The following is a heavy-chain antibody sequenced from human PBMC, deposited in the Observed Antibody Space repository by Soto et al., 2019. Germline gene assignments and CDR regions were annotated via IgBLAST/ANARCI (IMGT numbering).Heavy chain of an antibody. D-gene: IGHD4-17*01. J-gene: IGHJ4*02. CDR3: TRSDYGDAPGY. Sequence: GSLRLSCATSGFPFYVYDMTWVRQAPGKGLEWVSPITSNGNFLYYADAVRGRFTISRDNPKTSLSLEMNNLRAEDTAVYYCTRSDYGDAPGYWGQGTLVTVSS. V-gene: IGHV3-21*01. CDR2: ITSNGNFL. CDR1: GFPFYVYD.